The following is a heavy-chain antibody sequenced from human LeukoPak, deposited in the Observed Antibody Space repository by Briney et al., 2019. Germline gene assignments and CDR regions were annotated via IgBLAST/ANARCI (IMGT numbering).Heavy chain of an antibody. CDR3: AIGVVPAAMFLDY. Sequence: PSETLSLTCTVSGGSISSYYWSWIRQPPGKGLEWIGSIYYSGSTYYNPSLKSRVTISVDTSKNQFSLKLSSVTAADTAVYYCAIGVVPAAMFLDYWGQGTLVTVSS. CDR1: GGSISSYY. J-gene: IGHJ4*02. V-gene: IGHV4-59*05. D-gene: IGHD2-2*01. CDR2: IYYSGST.